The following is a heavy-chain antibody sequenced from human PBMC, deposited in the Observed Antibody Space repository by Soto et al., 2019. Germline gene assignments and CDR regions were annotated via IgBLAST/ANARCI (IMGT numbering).Heavy chain of an antibody. J-gene: IGHJ4*02. V-gene: IGHV2-5*02. CDR2: IYWDDDK. CDR1: GFSLSAREMG. Sequence: SGPTLVNPTQTLTLTCTFSGFSLSAREMGVGWIRQPPGQALEWLTIIYWDDDKRYNPSLKDRLTITKDTSKNQVVLRMTNMDPVDTATYYCVHFKDSTGYYRDGVDNWGQGTLVTVSS. D-gene: IGHD3-22*01. CDR3: VHFKDSTGYYRDGVDN.